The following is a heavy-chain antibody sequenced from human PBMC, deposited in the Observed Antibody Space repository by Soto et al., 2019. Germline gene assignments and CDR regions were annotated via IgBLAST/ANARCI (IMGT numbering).Heavy chain of an antibody. CDR3: ARNVLRYFDWLSSTDY. J-gene: IGHJ4*02. CDR2: INPSGGNT. CDR1: GYTFTSYY. D-gene: IGHD3-9*01. Sequence: ASVKVSCKASGYTFTSYYMHWVRQAPGQGLEWMGIINPSGGNTSYAQKFQGRVTMTRDTSTSTVYMELSSLRSEDTAVYYCARNVLRYFDWLSSTDYWGQGTLVTVSS. V-gene: IGHV1-46*01.